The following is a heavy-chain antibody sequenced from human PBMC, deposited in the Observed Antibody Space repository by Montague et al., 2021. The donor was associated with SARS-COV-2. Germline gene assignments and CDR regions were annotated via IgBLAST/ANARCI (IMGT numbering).Heavy chain of an antibody. CDR1: SDSFSSNDW. V-gene: IGHV4-4*03. D-gene: IGHD6-19*01. CDR2: ISHGGTT. J-gene: IGHJ4*02. Sequence: RETLSLTCTVSSDSFSSNDWWSWVRKPPGKGLDWIGEISHGGTTNYKSSLKSRVTMSIDKSKNQFSLKLTSVTAADTAVYYCAREAKAVSGRLDSWGQGTLVTVSS. CDR3: AREAKAVSGRLDS.